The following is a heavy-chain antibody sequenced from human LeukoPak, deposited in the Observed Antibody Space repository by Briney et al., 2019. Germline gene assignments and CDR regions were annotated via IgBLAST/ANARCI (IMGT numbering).Heavy chain of an antibody. J-gene: IGHJ4*02. D-gene: IGHD1-26*01. V-gene: IGHV3-23*01. CDR3: AKDGGVGGTSNLDY. CDR1: GFTFSSYA. Sequence: SGGSLRLPCAASGFTFSSYAMSWVRQAPGKGLEWVSAISSSGDGAYYADSVKGRFTISRDSSKSTLYLQMNSLRPDDTAVYYCAKDGGVGGTSNLDYWGQGTLVTVSS. CDR2: ISSSGDGA.